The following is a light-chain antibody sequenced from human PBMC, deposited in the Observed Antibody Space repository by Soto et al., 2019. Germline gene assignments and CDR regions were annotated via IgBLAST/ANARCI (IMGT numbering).Light chain of an antibody. CDR1: QSVSSN. CDR2: DIS. Sequence: IVMTQSPATLSVSPWERATLSCRASQSVSSNLAWYQQKPGQAPSLLIYDISARATGIPTRFSGSGSGTEFTLTISSLQSEDFAVYYCQQYNNWPPITFGQGTRLEIK. CDR3: QQYNNWPPIT. J-gene: IGKJ5*01. V-gene: IGKV3D-15*01.